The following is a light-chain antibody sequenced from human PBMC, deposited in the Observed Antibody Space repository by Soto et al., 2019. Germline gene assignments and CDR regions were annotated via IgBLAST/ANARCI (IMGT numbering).Light chain of an antibody. CDR1: SSNIGNNA. J-gene: IGLJ3*02. V-gene: IGLV1-47*02. CDR3: AAWDDGLSGPV. Sequence: QSVLTQPPSVSEAPRQRVTISCSGSSSNIGNNAVNWYQQLPGTAPKLLIYSNNQRPSGVPDRFSGSKSGISASLAISGLRSEDEADYYCAAWDDGLSGPVFGGGTQLTVL. CDR2: SNN.